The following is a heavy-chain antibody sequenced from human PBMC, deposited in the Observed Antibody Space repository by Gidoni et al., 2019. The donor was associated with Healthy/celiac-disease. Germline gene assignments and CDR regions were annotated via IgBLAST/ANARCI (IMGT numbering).Heavy chain of an antibody. CDR3: ASGVTFRWIHHSDDFDV. CDR2: INHSGST. CDR1: GGSFSGYY. Sequence: QVQIQQWGAGLLKPSETLSLTCADYGGSFSGYYWSWNRPPPGKGLECIGEINHSGSTNYDPSLKSRVNISVATSKNQFSLKLGSVTAADTAVYYCASGVTFRWIHHSDDFDVWGQGTMVTVSS. J-gene: IGHJ3*01. V-gene: IGHV4-34*01. D-gene: IGHD5-18*01.